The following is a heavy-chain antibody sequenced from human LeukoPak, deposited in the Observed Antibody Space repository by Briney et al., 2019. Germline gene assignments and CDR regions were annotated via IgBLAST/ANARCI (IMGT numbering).Heavy chain of an antibody. CDR1: GFTFSSYG. D-gene: IGHD3-3*01. CDR2: IRCDGSNK. Sequence: GGSLRLSCAASGFTFSSYGMHWVRQAPGKGLEWVAFIRCDGSNKYYADSVKGRFTISRDNSKNTLYLQMNSLRAEDTAVYYCAKVGDDFWSGYYSGLLGYWGQGTLVTVSS. J-gene: IGHJ4*02. CDR3: AKVGDDFWSGYYSGLLGY. V-gene: IGHV3-30*02.